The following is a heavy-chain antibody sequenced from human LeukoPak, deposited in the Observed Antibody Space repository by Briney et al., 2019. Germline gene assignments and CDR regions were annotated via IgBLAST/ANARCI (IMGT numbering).Heavy chain of an antibody. Sequence: GGSLRLSCAASGFTFSSYAMRWVRQAPGKGLEWVAVISYDGSNKYYADSVKGRFTISRDNSKSTLYLQMNSLRAEDTAVYYCARGGPRRLAASFQHWGQGTLVTVSS. CDR2: ISYDGSNK. D-gene: IGHD6-13*01. CDR1: GFTFSSYA. CDR3: ARGGPRRLAASFQH. J-gene: IGHJ1*01. V-gene: IGHV3-30-3*01.